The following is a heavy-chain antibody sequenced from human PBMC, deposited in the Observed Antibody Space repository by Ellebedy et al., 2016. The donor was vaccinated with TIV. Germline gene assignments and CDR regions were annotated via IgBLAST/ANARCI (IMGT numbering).Heavy chain of an antibody. J-gene: IGHJ4*02. V-gene: IGHV1-69*13. CDR2: ITGMFRTV. Sequence: SVKVSCKASGGTFNSHAISWVRQATGQGLEWMGGITGMFRTVNYAQKFQGRVPLTADEFMTTAYMELSSLRSEDTAVYYCARGGAYYHRYFDDWGQGTLVTVSS. D-gene: IGHD3-10*01. CDR1: GGTFNSHA. CDR3: ARGGAYYHRYFDD.